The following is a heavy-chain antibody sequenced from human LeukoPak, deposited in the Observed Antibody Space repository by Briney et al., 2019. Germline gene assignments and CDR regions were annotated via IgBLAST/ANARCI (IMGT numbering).Heavy chain of an antibody. V-gene: IGHV4-34*01. D-gene: IGHD2-21*02. CDR3: AMGDHYYYYGMDV. CDR1: GGSFSGYY. Sequence: SETLSLTCAVYGGSFSGYYWSWIRQPPGKGLEWIGEINHSGTTNYNPSLKGRVTISVETSKNQFSLKLNSVTAADTAVYYCAMGDHYYYYGMDVWGQGTTVTVSS. J-gene: IGHJ6*02. CDR2: INHSGTT.